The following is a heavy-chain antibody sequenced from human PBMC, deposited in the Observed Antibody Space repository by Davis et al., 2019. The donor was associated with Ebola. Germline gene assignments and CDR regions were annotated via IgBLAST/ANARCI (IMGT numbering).Heavy chain of an antibody. V-gene: IGHV1-2*02. CDR2: INPNSGDT. J-gene: IGHJ6*02. D-gene: IGHD3-10*01. Sequence: ASVKVSCKASGYTFTGFYLHWVRQAPGQGLEWMGWINPNSGDTKFEQKFQSRVTMTRDTSISTVYMELIRLRSDDTAVYFCARDLSYSYYYHYYGMDVWGQGTTVTVSS. CDR3: ARDLSYSYYYHYYGMDV. CDR1: GYTFTGFY.